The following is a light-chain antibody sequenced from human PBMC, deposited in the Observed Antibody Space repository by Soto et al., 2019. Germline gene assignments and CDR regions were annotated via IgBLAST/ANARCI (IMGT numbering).Light chain of an antibody. CDR1: QDIRNY. V-gene: IGKV1-27*01. CDR3: QQYNSYSRT. CDR2: AAS. J-gene: IGKJ1*01. Sequence: DIQMTQSPSSLSVSVGDRVTISCRASQDIRNYLAWYQQKPGKVPKVLIYAASTLQSGVPSRFSGSGAGTEFTLTISSLQPDDFATYYCQQYNSYSRTFGQGTKVDIK.